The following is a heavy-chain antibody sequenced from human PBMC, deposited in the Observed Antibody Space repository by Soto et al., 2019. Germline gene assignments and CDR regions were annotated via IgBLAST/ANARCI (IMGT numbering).Heavy chain of an antibody. CDR2: IGVYNGNR. V-gene: IGHV1-18*04. CDR1: GYPFATYG. CDR3: ARDLGTPSGWDFDL. J-gene: IGHJ4*02. D-gene: IGHD6-19*01. Sequence: QVQLVQSGPEVKRPGASVKVSCKASGYPFATYGVSWVRRAPGQGLEWMGWIGVYNGNRNFAQKFQGGVTMTADTSTNTAYLELRSLRSDDTAVYYCARDLGTPSGWDFDLWGQGTLVTVSS.